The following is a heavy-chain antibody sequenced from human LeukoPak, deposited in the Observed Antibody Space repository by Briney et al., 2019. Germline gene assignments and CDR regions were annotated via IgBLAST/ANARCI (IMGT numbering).Heavy chain of an antibody. CDR3: ARSGAVWGSYRYTRPFDY. D-gene: IGHD3-16*02. Sequence: SETLSLTCTVSGGSISSSSYYWGWIRQPPGKGLEGIGSIYYSGSTYYNPSLKSRVTISVDTSKNRFSLKLSSVTAADTAVYYCARSGAVWGSYRYTRPFDYWGQGTLVTVSS. CDR2: IYYSGST. CDR1: GGSISSSSYY. J-gene: IGHJ4*02. V-gene: IGHV4-39*01.